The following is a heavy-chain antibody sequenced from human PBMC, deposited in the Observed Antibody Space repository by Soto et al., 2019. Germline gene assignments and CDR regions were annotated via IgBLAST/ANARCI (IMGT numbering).Heavy chain of an antibody. D-gene: IGHD6-13*01. Sequence: QVQLEDSGGGVVQPGRSLRLSCAASGFTFSTYAMHWVRQAPGKGLEWVAFISYDGRSTYSADSVRGRFTISRDNSKNTLYLQMNSLRPEDTAAYYCVREGIDGGSWGFFDYWGQGTRVTVAS. CDR1: GFTFSTYA. J-gene: IGHJ4*02. CDR2: ISYDGRST. CDR3: VREGIDGGSWGFFDY. V-gene: IGHV3-30*04.